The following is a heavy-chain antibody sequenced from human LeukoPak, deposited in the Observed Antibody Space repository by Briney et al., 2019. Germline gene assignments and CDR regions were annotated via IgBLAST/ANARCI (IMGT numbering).Heavy chain of an antibody. CDR3: AKNRIPTSITPDS. J-gene: IGHJ5*01. D-gene: IGHD2-2*02. CDR2: IPYDSSNK. V-gene: IGHV3-30*18. Sequence: PGGSLRLSCAASGYTFRAYGMHWLRQAPGKGLEWVAVIPYDSSNKYYTDSVQGRFTISRDNSKNTLYLQMNSLRADDTAVYYCAKNRIPTSITPDSWGQGTLVTVSS. CDR1: GYTFRAYG.